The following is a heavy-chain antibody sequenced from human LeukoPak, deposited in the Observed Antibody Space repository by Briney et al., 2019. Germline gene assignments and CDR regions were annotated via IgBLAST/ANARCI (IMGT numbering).Heavy chain of an antibody. CDR3: ASTRGY. Sequence: GGSLRLSCAASGFTFSSYSMNWVRQAPGKGLEWVSSISSSSSYIYYEDSVKGRFTISRDNAKNSLYLQMNSLRAEDTAVYYCASTRGYWGQGTLVTVSS. CDR1: GFTFSSYS. J-gene: IGHJ4*02. V-gene: IGHV3-21*01. CDR2: ISSSSSYI.